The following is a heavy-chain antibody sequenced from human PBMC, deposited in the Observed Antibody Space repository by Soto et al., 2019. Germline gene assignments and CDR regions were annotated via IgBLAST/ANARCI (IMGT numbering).Heavy chain of an antibody. CDR2: IYYSGGT. Sequence: SETLSLTCTVSGGSISSGGYYWSWIRQHPGKGLEWIGYIYYSGGTYYNPSLKSRVTISVDTSKNQFSLKLSSVTAADTAVYYCARDSSGLDAFDIWGQGTMVTVSS. D-gene: IGHD6-19*01. J-gene: IGHJ3*02. CDR3: ARDSSGLDAFDI. CDR1: GGSISSGGYY. V-gene: IGHV4-31*03.